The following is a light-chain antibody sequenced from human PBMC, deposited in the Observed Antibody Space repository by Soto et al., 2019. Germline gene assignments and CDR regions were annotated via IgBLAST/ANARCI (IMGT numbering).Light chain of an antibody. CDR1: QSISSW. V-gene: IGKV1-5*01. Sequence: DIQMTQSPSTLSASVGDRVTITCRASQSISSWLAWYQQKPGKAPKLLIYDASSLESGVPSRFSGSGSGTHFTFTISSLQPEDVATYYCQHCDYLPIFGPGTTVDFK. CDR2: DAS. CDR3: QHCDYLPI. J-gene: IGKJ3*01.